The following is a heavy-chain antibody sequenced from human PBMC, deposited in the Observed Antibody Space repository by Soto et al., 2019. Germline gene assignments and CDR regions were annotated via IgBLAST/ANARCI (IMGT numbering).Heavy chain of an antibody. D-gene: IGHD6-13*01. CDR3: ARGYSSSWYRNNWFDP. CDR1: GFTFSSYA. J-gene: IGHJ5*02. CDR2: ISSNGGST. Sequence: EVQLVESGGGLVQPGGSLRLSCAASGFTFSSYAMHWVRQAPGKGLEYVSAISSNGGSTYYANSVKGRFTISRDNSKNTLYLQMGSLRAEDMAVYYCARGYSSSWYRNNWFDPWGQGTLVTVSS. V-gene: IGHV3-64*01.